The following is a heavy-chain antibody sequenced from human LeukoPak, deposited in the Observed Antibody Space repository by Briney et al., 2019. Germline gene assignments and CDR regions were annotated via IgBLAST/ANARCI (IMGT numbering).Heavy chain of an antibody. V-gene: IGHV3-74*01. CDR1: GFTFSSYW. Sequence: GGSLRLSCAASGFTFSSYWMHWVRQAPGKGLVWVSRINSDGSSTSYADSVKGRFTISRDNAKNTLYLQMNSLRAEDTAVYYCARGYGDYVWDYYYYMDVWGKGTTVTISS. CDR3: ARGYGDYVWDYYYYMDV. D-gene: IGHD4-17*01. J-gene: IGHJ6*03. CDR2: INSDGSST.